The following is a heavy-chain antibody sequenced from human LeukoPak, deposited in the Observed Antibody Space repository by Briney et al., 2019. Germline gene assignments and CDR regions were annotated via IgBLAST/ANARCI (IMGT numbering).Heavy chain of an antibody. CDR1: GDSVSSNSAA. J-gene: IGHJ2*01. D-gene: IGHD1-26*01. CDR3: AREGGGRYTNWYFDL. CDR2: TYYRSKWYD. V-gene: IGHV6-1*01. Sequence: SQTLSLTCAISGDSVSSNSAAWTWIRQSPSIGLEWRGRTYYRSKWYDEYAVSVKSRINVNPDTSKNPFSLQLNSVPPGDAAVYYCAREGGGRYTNWYFDLWGRGTVVTVSS.